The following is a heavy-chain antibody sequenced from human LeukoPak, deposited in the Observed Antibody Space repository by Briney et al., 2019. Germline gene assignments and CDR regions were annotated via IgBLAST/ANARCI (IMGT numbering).Heavy chain of an antibody. V-gene: IGHV1-2*06. CDR2: INPNSGGT. D-gene: IGHD2-2*01. J-gene: IGHJ4*02. Sequence: ASVKVSCKASGYRFTSYGISWVRQAPGQGLEWMGRINPNSGGTNYAQKFQGRVTMTRDTSISTAYMELSRLRSDDTAVYYCARAGDLGYCSSTSCTDFDYWGQGTLVTVSS. CDR1: GYRFTSYG. CDR3: ARAGDLGYCSSTSCTDFDY.